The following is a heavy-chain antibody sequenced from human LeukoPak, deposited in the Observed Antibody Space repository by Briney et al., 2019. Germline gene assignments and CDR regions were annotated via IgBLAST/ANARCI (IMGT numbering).Heavy chain of an antibody. CDR2: ISSGSATI. V-gene: IGHV3-48*02. CDR3: AKSAYYFDY. CDR1: GFTFSTYG. Sequence: PGGSLRLSCAASGFTFSTYGMNWVRQAPGKGLEWVSYISSGSATIYYADSVKGRFTISRDSAKNSLYPQLNSLRDEDTAVYYCAKSAYYFDYWGQGTLVTVS. J-gene: IGHJ4*02.